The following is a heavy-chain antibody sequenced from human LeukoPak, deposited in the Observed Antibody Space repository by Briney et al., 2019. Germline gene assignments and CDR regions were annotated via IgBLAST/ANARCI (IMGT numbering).Heavy chain of an antibody. CDR1: GYTFTGYY. CDR3: AREFDYYDSSGPGRDY. J-gene: IGHJ4*02. D-gene: IGHD3-22*01. CDR2: INPNSGGT. Sequence: ASVKVSCEASGYTFTGYYMHWVRQAPGQGLEWMGRINPNSGGTNYAQKFQGRVTMTRDTSISTAYMELSRLRSDDTAVYYCAREFDYYDSSGPGRDYWGQGTLVTVSS. V-gene: IGHV1-2*06.